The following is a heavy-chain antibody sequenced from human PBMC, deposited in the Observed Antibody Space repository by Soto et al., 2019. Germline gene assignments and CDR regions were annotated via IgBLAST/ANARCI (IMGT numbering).Heavy chain of an antibody. V-gene: IGHV1-18*01. Sequence: ASVKVSCKASGYTFTSYGINWVRQAPGQGLEWMGWINAYIGNRDYAQNLQGGVTMTTDTSTSTAFMELRSLRFDDTAFYYCARKGGDYAMDVWGQGTTVTVSS. CDR2: INAYIGNR. J-gene: IGHJ6*02. CDR3: ARKGGDYAMDV. D-gene: IGHD3-16*01. CDR1: GYTFTSYG.